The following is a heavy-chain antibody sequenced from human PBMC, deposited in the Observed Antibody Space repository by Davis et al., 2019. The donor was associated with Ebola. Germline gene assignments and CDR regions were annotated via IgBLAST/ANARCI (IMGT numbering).Heavy chain of an antibody. J-gene: IGHJ4*02. CDR2: IWYDGSNK. D-gene: IGHD5-18*01. CDR1: GFTFSSYG. Sequence: GESLKISCAASGFTFSSYGMHWVRQAPGKGLEWVAVIWYDGSNKYYADSVKGRFTISRDNAKNSLYLQMNSLRDEDTAVYYCARGLEDTAMVILFYFDYWGQGTLVTVSS. CDR3: ARGLEDTAMVILFYFDY. V-gene: IGHV3-33*01.